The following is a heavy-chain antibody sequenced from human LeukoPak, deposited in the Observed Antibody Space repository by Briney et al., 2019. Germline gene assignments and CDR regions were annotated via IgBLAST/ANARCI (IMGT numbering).Heavy chain of an antibody. D-gene: IGHD3-10*02. CDR3: AELGITMIGGV. CDR1: GFTFSSYE. J-gene: IGHJ6*04. CDR2: ISSSGSTI. Sequence: RPGRSLRLSCAASGFTFSSYEMNWVRLAPGKVLEWVSYISSSGSTIYYADSVKGRFTISRYNAKNSLYLQMNSLRAEDTAVYYCAELGITMIGGVWGKGNTVTISS. V-gene: IGHV3-48*03.